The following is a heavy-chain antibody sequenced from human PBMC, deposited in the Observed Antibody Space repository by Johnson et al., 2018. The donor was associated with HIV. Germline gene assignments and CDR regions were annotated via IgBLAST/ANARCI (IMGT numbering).Heavy chain of an antibody. CDR3: ARRSGTWDAFDI. D-gene: IGHD1-26*01. Sequence: VQLVESGGGLVQPGGSLRLSCAASGFTFSSYWMHWVRQAPGKGLVWVSRINSDGSSTSYADSVKGRFTISRDNAKNSLYLQMNSLRAEDTALYYCARRSGTWDAFDIWGQGTIVTVSS. V-gene: IGHV3-74*02. J-gene: IGHJ3*02. CDR1: GFTFSSYW. CDR2: INSDGSST.